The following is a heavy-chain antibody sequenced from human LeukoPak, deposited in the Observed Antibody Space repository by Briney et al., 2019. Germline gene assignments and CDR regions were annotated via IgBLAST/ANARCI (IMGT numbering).Heavy chain of an antibody. J-gene: IGHJ4*02. V-gene: IGHV4-59*02. D-gene: IGHD2-8*01. CDR1: GVSVISSY. CDR3: ARHNGVSYLDY. CDR2: IHHSGDT. Sequence: SETLSLTCTVSGVSVISSYWGWVRQPPGKGLEYVGFIHHSGDTKYNPSLKSRVTMSVDTSKSQFSLRLSSVTAADSAVYYCARHNGVSYLDYWAQGTLVTVSS.